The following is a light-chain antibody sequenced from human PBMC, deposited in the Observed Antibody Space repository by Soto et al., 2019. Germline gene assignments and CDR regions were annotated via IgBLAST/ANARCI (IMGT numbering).Light chain of an antibody. CDR1: SSDVGGYNY. CDR2: DVC. Sequence: QSALTQPASVSGSPGQSITISCTGNSSDVGGYNYVSWYQQHPGKAPKLMSYDVCNRPSGVSNRFSGSKSGNTASLTISGLQAEDEADYYCSSYTSSSTLLYVFGTGTKLTVL. CDR3: SSYTSSSTLLYV. V-gene: IGLV2-14*01. J-gene: IGLJ1*01.